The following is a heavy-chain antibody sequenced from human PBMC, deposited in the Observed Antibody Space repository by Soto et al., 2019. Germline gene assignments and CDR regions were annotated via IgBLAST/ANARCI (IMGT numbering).Heavy chain of an antibody. CDR2: ISYDGSNK. D-gene: IGHD1-1*01. Sequence: QVQLVESGGGVVQPGRSLRLSCEASGLTFSSYAMHWVGQAPGKGLEWVAVISYDGSNKYYADSVKGRFTISRDNSKNTLYLQMNSLRAEDTAVYYCARDRLRYNWNDFPYYYYGMDVWGQGTTVTVSS. CDR1: GLTFSSYA. CDR3: ARDRLRYNWNDFPYYYYGMDV. V-gene: IGHV3-30-3*01. J-gene: IGHJ6*02.